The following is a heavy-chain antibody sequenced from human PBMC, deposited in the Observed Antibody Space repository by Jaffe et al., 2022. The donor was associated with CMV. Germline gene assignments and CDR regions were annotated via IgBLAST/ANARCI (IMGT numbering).Heavy chain of an antibody. D-gene: IGHD3-3*01. J-gene: IGHJ4*02. CDR2: IYSGGST. CDR3: ASSPYYDFWSGYFGY. CDR1: GFTVSSNY. V-gene: IGHV3-53*02. Sequence: EVQLVETGGGLIQPGGSLRLSCAASGFTVSSNYMSWVRQAPGKGLEWVSVIYSGGSTYYADSVKGRFTISRDNSKNTLYLQMNSLRAEDTAVYYCASSPYYDFWSGYFGYWGQGTLVTVSS.